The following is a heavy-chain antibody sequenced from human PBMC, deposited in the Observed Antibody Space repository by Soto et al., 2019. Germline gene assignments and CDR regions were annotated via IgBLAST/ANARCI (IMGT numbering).Heavy chain of an antibody. J-gene: IGHJ4*02. Sequence: QVHLQESGPGLVKPSETLSLTCTVSDGSVSSGNYYWSWIRQPPGKGLGWIGYIYSSGSTNYNPSLKSRVTISVDTSKTQFSLKLTSVTAADTAVYYCARSELYYGSGSNYDYWGQGTLVTGSS. CDR3: ARSELYYGSGSNYDY. D-gene: IGHD3-10*01. CDR2: IYSSGST. V-gene: IGHV4-61*01. CDR1: DGSVSSGNYY.